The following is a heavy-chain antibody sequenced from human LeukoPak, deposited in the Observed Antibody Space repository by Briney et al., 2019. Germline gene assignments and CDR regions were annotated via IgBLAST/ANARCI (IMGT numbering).Heavy chain of an antibody. D-gene: IGHD2-2*01. CDR3: ARIRAYCSSTICSEIDY. V-gene: IGHV3-7*02. J-gene: IGHJ4*02. CDR1: GFTFSSHW. CDR2: IKQDGSDK. Sequence: GGSLRLSCAASGFTFSSHWMSWVRQAPGKGLEWVANIKQDGSDKYYVDSVKGRFTSSRDNAKNSLYLQMNSLRAEDTALYYCARIRAYCSSTICSEIDYWGQGILVTVSS.